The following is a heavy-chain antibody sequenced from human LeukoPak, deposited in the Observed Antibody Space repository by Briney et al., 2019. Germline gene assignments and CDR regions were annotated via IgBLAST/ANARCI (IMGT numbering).Heavy chain of an antibody. Sequence: GESLKISCKGSGYKFTNYWLGWVRQMPGKGLEWMGIIYPGDSDTRFSPSFQGQVPLSADKSLNTAYLQWSSLQASDTAIYYCARWRAQYYFDYWGQGTLVTVAS. J-gene: IGHJ4*02. CDR1: GYKFTNYW. CDR2: IYPGDSDT. D-gene: IGHD2/OR15-2a*01. CDR3: ARWRAQYYFDY. V-gene: IGHV5-51*01.